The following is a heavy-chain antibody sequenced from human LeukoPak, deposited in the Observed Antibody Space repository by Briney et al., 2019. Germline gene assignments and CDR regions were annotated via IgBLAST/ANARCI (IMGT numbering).Heavy chain of an antibody. CDR3: AKDYGSTSWYYSFDY. CDR2: ISWHSGSI. CDR1: GFTFDDYA. D-gene: IGHD6-13*01. J-gene: IGHJ4*02. V-gene: IGHV3-9*01. Sequence: GGSLRLSCAASGFTFDDYAMHWVRQAPGKGLEWVSSISWHSGSIGYADSVKGRFTISRDNAKNSLFLQMNSLRAEDTASYYCAKDYGSTSWYYSFDYWGQGTLVTVSS.